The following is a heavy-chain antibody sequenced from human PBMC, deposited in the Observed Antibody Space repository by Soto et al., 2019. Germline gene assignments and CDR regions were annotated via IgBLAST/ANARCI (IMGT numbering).Heavy chain of an antibody. CDR1: GYTFISYG. CDR3: ARDPLTIAAAGMRYDYYYYGMDV. CDR2: ISAYNGNT. V-gene: IGHV1-18*01. J-gene: IGHJ6*02. Sequence: WASVKVSCKASGYTFISYGISWVRQAPGQGLEWMGWISAYNGNTNYAQKLQGRVTMTTDTSTSTAYMELRSLRSDDTAVYYCARDPLTIAAAGMRYDYYYYGMDVWGQGTTVTVSS. D-gene: IGHD6-13*01.